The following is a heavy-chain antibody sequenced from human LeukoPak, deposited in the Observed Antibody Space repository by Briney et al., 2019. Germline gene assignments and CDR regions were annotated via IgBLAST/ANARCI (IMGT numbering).Heavy chain of an antibody. CDR2: ISYDGSNK. CDR1: GFTFSSYG. D-gene: IGHD3-10*01. CDR3: ARDTYGSGNEVAFDI. V-gene: IGHV3-30*03. Sequence: PGRSLRLSCAASGFTFSSYGMHWVRQAPGKGLEWVAVISYDGSNKYYADSVKGRFTISRDNSKNTLYLQMNSLRAEDTAVYYCARDTYGSGNEVAFDIWGQGAMVTVSP. J-gene: IGHJ3*02.